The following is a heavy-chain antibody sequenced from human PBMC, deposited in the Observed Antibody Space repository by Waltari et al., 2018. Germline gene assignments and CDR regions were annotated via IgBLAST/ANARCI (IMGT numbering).Heavy chain of an antibody. V-gene: IGHV4-59*01. J-gene: IGHJ4*02. D-gene: IGHD6-19*01. Sequence: QVQLQESGPGLVKPSETLSLTCTVSGGSISRYYWSWVRQPPGKGLEWIGYIYYSGSTNYNPSLKSRVTISVYTSKNQFSLKLSSVTAADTAAYYCARGGKYSSGWRVDYFDYWGPGTLVT. CDR3: ARGGKYSSGWRVDYFDY. CDR1: GGSISRYY. CDR2: IYYSGST.